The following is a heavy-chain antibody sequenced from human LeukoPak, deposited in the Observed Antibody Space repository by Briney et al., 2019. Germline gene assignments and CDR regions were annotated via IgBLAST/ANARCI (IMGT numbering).Heavy chain of an antibody. V-gene: IGHV3-23*01. D-gene: IGHD6-19*01. J-gene: IGHJ4*02. CDR1: GFIFSDYV. CDR2: SGTGGRA. Sequence: GGSLRLSCAGSGFIFSDYVISWVRQAPGKGLEWVSASGTGGRAYYADSVKGRFTISRDNSKKTVFLQMDGLRAEDTAVYYCAKHGFSSGWPQVPSDHWGQGTLVTVSS. CDR3: AKHGFSSGWPQVPSDH.